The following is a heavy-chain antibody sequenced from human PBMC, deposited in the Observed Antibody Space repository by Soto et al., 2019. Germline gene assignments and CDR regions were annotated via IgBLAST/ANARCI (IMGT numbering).Heavy chain of an antibody. CDR3: AKDRFWSGYYPFDY. D-gene: IGHD3-3*01. V-gene: IGHV3-7*03. CDR1: GFTFSSYW. CDR2: IKQDGSEK. Sequence: GGSLRLSCAASGFTFSSYWMSWVRQAPGKGLEWVANIKQDGSEKYYVDSVKGRFTISRDNAKNSLYLQMNSLRAEDTAVYYCAKDRFWSGYYPFDYWGQGTLVTVSS. J-gene: IGHJ4*02.